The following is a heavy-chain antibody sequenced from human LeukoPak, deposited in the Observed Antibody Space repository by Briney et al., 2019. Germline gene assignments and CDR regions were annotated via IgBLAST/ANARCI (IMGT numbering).Heavy chain of an antibody. D-gene: IGHD2-2*01. V-gene: IGHV1-69*05. CDR1: GGTFSSYA. CDR2: IIPIFGTA. CDR3: ARDKWGPKYQPLLG. J-gene: IGHJ4*02. Sequence: GASVKVSCKASGGTFSSYAISWVRQAPGQGLEWMGGIIPIFGTANYAQKFQGRVTITTDKSTSTAYMELSSLRSEDTAVYYCARDKWGPKYQPLLGWGQGTLVTVSS.